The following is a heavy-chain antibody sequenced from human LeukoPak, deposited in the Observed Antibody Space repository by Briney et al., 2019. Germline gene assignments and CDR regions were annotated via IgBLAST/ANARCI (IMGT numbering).Heavy chain of an antibody. CDR2: FDPEDGET. J-gene: IGHJ3*02. CDR1: GVTFNSYP. D-gene: IGHD5/OR15-5a*01. V-gene: IGHV1-24*01. Sequence: ASVKVSCKASGVTFNSYPINWVRQAPGQGLEWMGGFDPEDGETIYAQKFQGRVTMTEDTSTDTAYMELSSLRSEDTAVYYCATAGLASAFDIWGQGTMVTVSS. CDR3: ATAGLASAFDI.